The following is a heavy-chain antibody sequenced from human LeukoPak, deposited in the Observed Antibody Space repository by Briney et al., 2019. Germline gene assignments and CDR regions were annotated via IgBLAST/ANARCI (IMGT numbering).Heavy chain of an antibody. J-gene: IGHJ4*02. D-gene: IGHD6-13*01. Sequence: GKSLKISCMGSGYSFTSYWIGWVRQTPGKGLEWMGIIYPGDSDTRYSPSFQGQVTISADKSISTAYLQWSSLKASDTAMYYCATTTSAAGLYDYWGQGTLVTVSS. CDR2: IYPGDSDT. CDR3: ATTTSAAGLYDY. CDR1: GYSFTSYW. V-gene: IGHV5-51*01.